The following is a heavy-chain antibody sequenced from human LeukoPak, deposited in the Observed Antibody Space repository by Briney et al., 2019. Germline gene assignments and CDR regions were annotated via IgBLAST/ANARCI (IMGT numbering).Heavy chain of an antibody. CDR3: AREREWIQLPAMRSYYYMDV. CDR2: IYTSGST. Sequence: SETLSLTCTVSGGSISSSSYYWGWIRQPPGKGLEWIGRIYTSGSTNYNPSLKSRVTISVDTSKNQFSLKLSSVTAADTAVYYCAREREWIQLPAMRSYYYMDVWGKGTTVTVSS. V-gene: IGHV4-39*07. CDR1: GGSISSSSYY. D-gene: IGHD5-18*01. J-gene: IGHJ6*03.